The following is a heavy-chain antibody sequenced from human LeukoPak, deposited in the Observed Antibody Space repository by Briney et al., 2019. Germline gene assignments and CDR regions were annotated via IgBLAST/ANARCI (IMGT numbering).Heavy chain of an antibody. J-gene: IGHJ4*02. CDR1: GFTFSSYA. Sequence: GGSLRLSCAAPGFTFSSYAMSWVRLAPGKGLEWVSAISGSGGGTYYADSVKGRFTISRDNSKNTLYLQMNSLRAEDTAVYYCAKDRLRFDYWGQGTLVTVSS. CDR3: AKDRLRFDY. V-gene: IGHV3-23*01. D-gene: IGHD3-16*01. CDR2: ISGSGGGT.